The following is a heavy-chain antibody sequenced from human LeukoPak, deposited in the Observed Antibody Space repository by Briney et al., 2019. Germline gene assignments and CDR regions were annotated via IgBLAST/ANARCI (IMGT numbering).Heavy chain of an antibody. CDR3: ARVSSSWNPYFDY. D-gene: IGHD6-13*01. V-gene: IGHV3-48*04. CDR1: GFTVSSNY. J-gene: IGHJ4*02. CDR2: ISSSSSTI. Sequence: GGSLRLSCAASGFTVSSNYMNWVRQAPGKGLEWVSYISSSSSTIYYAESVKGRFTISRDNAKNSLYLQMNSLRAEDTAVYYCARVSSSWNPYFDYWGQGTLVTVSS.